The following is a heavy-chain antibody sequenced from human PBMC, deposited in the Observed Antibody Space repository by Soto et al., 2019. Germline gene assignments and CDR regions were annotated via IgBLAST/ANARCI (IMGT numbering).Heavy chain of an antibody. J-gene: IGHJ4*02. Sequence: PGGSLRLSCAAPAFAFSSYSMIWVRQAPGKGLEWLSTISGSSDIIYYADSVRGRFTISRDNSNNTLYLQMNSLRAEDTAVYYCAKSEHYYASGSPYWGQGTLVTVSS. D-gene: IGHD3-10*01. CDR2: ISGSSDII. CDR1: AFAFSSYS. V-gene: IGHV3-23*01. CDR3: AKSEHYYASGSPY.